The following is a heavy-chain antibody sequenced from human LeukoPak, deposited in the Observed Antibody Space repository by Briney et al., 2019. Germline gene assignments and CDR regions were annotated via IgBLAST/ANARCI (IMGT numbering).Heavy chain of an antibody. V-gene: IGHV1-46*01. J-gene: IGHJ4*02. D-gene: IGHD2-2*01. CDR3: ARKDPSTGFDY. Sequence: ASVKVSCKASGYTFTSYYMHWVRQAPGQGLEWMGIINPSGGSTSYAQKFQGRVTMTRDTSTSTVYMELCSLRSEDTAVYYCARKDPSTGFDYWGQGTLVTVSS. CDR1: GYTFTSYY. CDR2: INPSGGST.